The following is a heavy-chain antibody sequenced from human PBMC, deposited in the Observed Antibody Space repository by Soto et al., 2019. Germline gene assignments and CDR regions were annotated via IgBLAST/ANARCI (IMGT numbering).Heavy chain of an antibody. V-gene: IGHV4-59*08. CDR2: IYHNGGT. Sequence: SETLSLTCTVSGGSLSGYYWTWIRQPPGKGLEWIGYIYHNGGTSYNPSLKSRVSISLDRSRNQFSLKLTSVTAADTAMYYCARQGYYDSSGYYYPYYYGMDVWGQGTTVTVSS. CDR1: GGSLSGYY. CDR3: ARQGYYDSSGYYYPYYYGMDV. D-gene: IGHD3-22*01. J-gene: IGHJ6*02.